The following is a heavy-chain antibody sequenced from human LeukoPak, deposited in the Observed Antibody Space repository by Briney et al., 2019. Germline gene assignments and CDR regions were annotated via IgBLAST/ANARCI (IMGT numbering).Heavy chain of an antibody. J-gene: IGHJ6*02. D-gene: IGHD5-18*01. CDR2: IWFDGSNR. V-gene: IGHV3-33*01. CDR1: GFTFSSYG. Sequence: GRSLRLSCAASGFTFSSYGMHWVRRAPGKGLEWVAVIWFDGSNRYYADSVKGRFTISRDNSKSTLYLQMNSLRAEDTAVYYCARSGSYGSGNYYYYGVDVWGQGTTVTVSS. CDR3: ARSGSYGSGNYYYYGVDV.